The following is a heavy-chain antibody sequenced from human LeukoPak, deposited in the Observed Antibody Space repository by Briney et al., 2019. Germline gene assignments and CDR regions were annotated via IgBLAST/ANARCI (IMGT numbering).Heavy chain of an antibody. CDR3: AKDRHIVVVTALDY. Sequence: GGSLRLSCAASGFTFSSYAMSWVRQAPGKGLEWVSAISGSGGSTYYADSVNGRFTISRDNSKNTLYLQMNSLRAEDTAVYYCAKDRHIVVVTALDYWGQGTLVTVSS. D-gene: IGHD2-21*02. V-gene: IGHV3-23*01. CDR2: ISGSGGST. CDR1: GFTFSSYA. J-gene: IGHJ4*02.